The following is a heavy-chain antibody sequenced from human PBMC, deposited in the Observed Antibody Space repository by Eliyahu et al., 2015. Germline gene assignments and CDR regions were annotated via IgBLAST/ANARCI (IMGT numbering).Heavy chain of an antibody. CDR1: GFTFSSYA. Sequence: EVQLLESGGGLVQPGGSLRLSCAASGFTFSSYAXTWVRQAPGKGLQWVSVISGSGSSTYYADSVKGRFTISRDNSKNTLYLQMNSLRADDTAVYSCAKGASGEWPPSYHYYGMDVWGLGTTVTVSS. V-gene: IGHV3-23*01. D-gene: IGHD3-10*01. CDR3: AKGASGEWPPSYHYYGMDV. J-gene: IGHJ6*02. CDR2: ISGSGSST.